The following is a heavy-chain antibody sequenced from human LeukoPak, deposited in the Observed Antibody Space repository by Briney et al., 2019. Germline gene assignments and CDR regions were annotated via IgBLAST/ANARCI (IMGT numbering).Heavy chain of an antibody. CDR1: GFTFSSYA. CDR3: AKAGRYPNWFDP. V-gene: IGHV3-23*01. Sequence: PGGSLRLSCAVSGFTFSSYAMSWVRQAPGKGLEWVSAISGSGGSTYYADSVKGRFTISRDNSKNTLYLQMNSLRAEDTAVYYCAKAGRYPNWFDPWGQGTLVTVSS. J-gene: IGHJ5*02. CDR2: ISGSGGST. D-gene: IGHD3-9*01.